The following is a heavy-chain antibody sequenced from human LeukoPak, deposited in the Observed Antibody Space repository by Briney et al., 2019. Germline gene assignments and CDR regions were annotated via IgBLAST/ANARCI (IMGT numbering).Heavy chain of an antibody. V-gene: IGHV4-34*01. J-gene: IGHJ5*02. CDR3: ARGNWAAALGLTFDP. Sequence: GSLRLSCAASGFTFSSYAMSWIRQPPGKGLEWIGEINHSGSTNYNPSLKSRVTVSVDTSKNQFSLKLSSVTAADTAVYYCARGNWAAALGLTFDPWGQGTLVTVSS. D-gene: IGHD6-13*01. CDR1: GFTFSSYA. CDR2: INHSGST.